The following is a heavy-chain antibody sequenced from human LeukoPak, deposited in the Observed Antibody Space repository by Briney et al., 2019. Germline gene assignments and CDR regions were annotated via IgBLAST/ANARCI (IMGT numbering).Heavy chain of an antibody. Sequence: ASVKVSCKASGGTFSSYAISWVRQAPGQGLEWMGRIIPIFGTANYAQKFQGRVTITTDESTSTAYMELSSLRSEDTAVYYCARGGLQGVLYGSSSFWFDPWGQGTLVTVSS. J-gene: IGHJ5*02. V-gene: IGHV1-69*05. CDR3: ARGGLQGVLYGSSSFWFDP. CDR2: IIPIFGTA. CDR1: GGTFSSYA. D-gene: IGHD6-6*01.